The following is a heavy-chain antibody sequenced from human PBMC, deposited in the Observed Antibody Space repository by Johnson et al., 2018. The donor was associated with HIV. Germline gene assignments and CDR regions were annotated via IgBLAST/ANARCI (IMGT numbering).Heavy chain of an antibody. V-gene: IGHV3-66*04. CDR1: QFTFSPYY. D-gene: IGHD3-3*01. CDR2: LYSGGRT. J-gene: IGHJ3*02. CDR3: AKPREVVEWLGAFDI. Sequence: VQLVESGGGLAKPAWSPRLSCAASQFTFSPYYMNCVRQPPGQGLEWVSTLYSGGRTDSADSVKGRFTISRDNSKNTLYLQMNSLRAEDTAVYYCAKPREVVEWLGAFDIWGQGTMVTVSS.